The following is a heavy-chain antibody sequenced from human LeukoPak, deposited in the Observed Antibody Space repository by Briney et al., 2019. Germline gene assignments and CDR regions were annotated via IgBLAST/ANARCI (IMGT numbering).Heavy chain of an antibody. Sequence: GGSLTLSCAASGFTFSNAWMTWVRQAPGKGLEWVGRIKSKTDGGTTDYAAPVKGRFTISRDDSKNMLYLQMNSLKTVDTAVYYCTTGVVVTAIQDYWGQGTLVTVSS. CDR3: TTGVVVTAIQDY. V-gene: IGHV3-15*01. J-gene: IGHJ4*02. CDR2: IKSKTDGGTT. CDR1: GFTFSNAW. D-gene: IGHD2-21*02.